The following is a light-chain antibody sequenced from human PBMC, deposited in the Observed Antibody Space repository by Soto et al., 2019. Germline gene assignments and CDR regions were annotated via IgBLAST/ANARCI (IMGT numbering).Light chain of an antibody. CDR2: GAS. CDR1: QGVSSTF. CDR3: QQYGSSPIT. Sequence: EVVLTQSPGTLSLSPGERATLSCRASQGVSSTFLAYYQQKPGQAPRLLIYGASGRATGIPDRFSGSWSGTDFTLTISILEPEDSAVYFCQQYGSSPITFGQGTRLEIK. J-gene: IGKJ5*01. V-gene: IGKV3-20*01.